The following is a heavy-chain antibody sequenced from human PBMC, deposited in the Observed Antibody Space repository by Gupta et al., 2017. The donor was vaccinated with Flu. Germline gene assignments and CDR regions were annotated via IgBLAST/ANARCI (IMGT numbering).Heavy chain of an antibody. D-gene: IGHD3-22*01. J-gene: IGHJ4*02. CDR3: TRGMYDSRGYSNAFDY. Sequence: VKPSETLSLTCTVSGDSINNNYWGWIRRSPGKGLEWVGYVHHSGSTKYNPSLESRVTMSMDTSKSHFSLKLTSVTAADTAVYYCTRGMYDSRGYSNAFDYWGQGTLVTVSS. CDR1: GDSINNNY. V-gene: IGHV4-59*08. CDR2: VHHSGST.